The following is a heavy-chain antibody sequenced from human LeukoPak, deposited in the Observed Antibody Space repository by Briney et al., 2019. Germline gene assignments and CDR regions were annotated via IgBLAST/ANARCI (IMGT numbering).Heavy chain of an antibody. CDR2: FNPNNGGT. D-gene: IGHD3-16*01. CDR3: ARAAGGAPFDF. CDR1: GYTFTDYY. J-gene: IGHJ4*02. V-gene: IGHV1-2*02. Sequence: ASVTVSFKASGYTFTDYYMHWVRQAPGQGLEWMGWFNPNNGGTDYAQKFQGRVTMTRDTSISTVYMELSSLGSDDTAVYYCARAAGGAPFDFWGQGTLVAVSS.